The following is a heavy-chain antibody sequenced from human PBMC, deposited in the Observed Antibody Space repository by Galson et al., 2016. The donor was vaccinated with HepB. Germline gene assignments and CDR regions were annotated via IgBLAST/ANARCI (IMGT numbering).Heavy chain of an antibody. J-gene: IGHJ6*02. CDR3: AKDLVDYGDYDHYYYGMDV. Sequence: SLRLSCAASGFTFSSHAMHWVRQAPGKGLEWVAVISNDAKNKDVADFVKGRFIISRDNSKNTLHLQMYSLRAEDTAVYFCAKDLVDYGDYDHYYYGMDVWGQGTTVTVSS. D-gene: IGHD4-17*01. V-gene: IGHV3-30*04. CDR2: ISNDAKNK. CDR1: GFTFSSHA.